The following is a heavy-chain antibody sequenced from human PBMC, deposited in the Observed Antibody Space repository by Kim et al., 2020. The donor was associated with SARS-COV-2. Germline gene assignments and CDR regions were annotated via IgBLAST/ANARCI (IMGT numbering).Heavy chain of an antibody. CDR3: ARGFCGNWYLDR. CDR2: IGTAGDT. Sequence: GGSLRLSCAASGFTFSSYYMHWVRQATGKGLEWVSAIGTAGDTYYPVSLKGRFTISRENDKNSLYFQMNSLIAGDTAVYDCARGFCGNWYLDRWGLGTLV. V-gene: IGHV3-13*01. D-gene: IGHD2-15*01. J-gene: IGHJ2*01. CDR1: GFTFSSYY.